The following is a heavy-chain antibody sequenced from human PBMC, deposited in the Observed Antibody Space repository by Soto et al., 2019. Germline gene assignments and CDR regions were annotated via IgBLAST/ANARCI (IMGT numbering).Heavy chain of an antibody. CDR1: GFSFSSYW. V-gene: IGHV3-74*01. Sequence: EVQLVESGGGLVQPGGSLRLSCADSGFSFSSYWMHWVRQGPGKGLVWVSRINTDGSSKNYADSVKGRFTISRDNAKNTVYLQMTSLRAEDTAVYYCARSPGGYYIDWGQGTMVTVSS. CDR3: ARSPGGYYID. J-gene: IGHJ3*01. CDR2: INTDGSSK. D-gene: IGHD3-9*01.